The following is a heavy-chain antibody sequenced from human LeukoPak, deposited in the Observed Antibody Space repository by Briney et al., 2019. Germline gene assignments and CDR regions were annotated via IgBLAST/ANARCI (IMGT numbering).Heavy chain of an antibody. CDR3: ARVSSGATTVDY. Sequence: SETLSLTCAVSDGSISSSNWWSWVRQPPGKGLEWIGEIYHSGSTNYNPSLKSRVTISVDKSKNQFSLKLSSVTAADTAVYYCARVSSGATTVDYWGQGTLVTVSS. D-gene: IGHD1-26*01. V-gene: IGHV4-4*02. CDR2: IYHSGST. J-gene: IGHJ4*02. CDR1: DGSISSSNW.